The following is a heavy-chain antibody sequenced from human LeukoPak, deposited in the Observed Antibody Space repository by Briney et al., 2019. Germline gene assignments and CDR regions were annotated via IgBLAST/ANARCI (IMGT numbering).Heavy chain of an antibody. D-gene: IGHD6-13*01. V-gene: IGHV1-46*01. J-gene: IGHJ4*02. CDR2: INPSGGST. Sequence: PRASVKVSCKASGYTFTSYYIHWVRQAPGQGLEWMGLINPSGGSTTYAQKFQGRVTMTRDTSTSTVYMELSSLTFEDTAVYYCARGLRSWFRPHYFDYWGQGTLVTVSS. CDR1: GYTFTSYY. CDR3: ARGLRSWFRPHYFDY.